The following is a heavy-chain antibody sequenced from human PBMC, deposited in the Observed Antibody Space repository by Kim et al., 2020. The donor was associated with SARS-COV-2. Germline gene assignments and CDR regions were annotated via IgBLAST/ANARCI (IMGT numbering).Heavy chain of an antibody. CDR3: ARVLAAAGFNWFDP. Sequence: ASVKVSCKASGYTFTSYYMHWVRQAPGQGLEWMGIINPSGGSTSYAQKFPGRVTMTRDTSTSTVYMELSSLRSEDTAVYYCARVLAAAGFNWFDPWGQGTPGHRLL. D-gene: IGHD6-13*01. CDR2: INPSGGST. CDR1: GYTFTSYY. J-gene: IGHJ5*02. V-gene: IGHV1-46*01.